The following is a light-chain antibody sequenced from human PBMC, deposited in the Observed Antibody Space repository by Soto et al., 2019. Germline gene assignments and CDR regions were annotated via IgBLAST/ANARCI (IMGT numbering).Light chain of an antibody. CDR2: GAF. V-gene: IGKV3-15*01. CDR1: QSASST. J-gene: IGKJ1*01. Sequence: EIVMTQSPTTLSVSPGDRATLSCRASQSASSTVAWYQQNPGQAPRLLIFGAFNRATRIPTRFSGTGSGTEFTLTISSLQSEDFAVYYCQYYNNWPPSWTFGQGTKVDIK. CDR3: QYYNNWPPSWT.